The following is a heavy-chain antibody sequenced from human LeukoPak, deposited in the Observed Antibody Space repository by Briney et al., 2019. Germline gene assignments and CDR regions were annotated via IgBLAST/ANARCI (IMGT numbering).Heavy chain of an antibody. V-gene: IGHV3-15*01. Sequence: GGSLRLSCAASGFTFSNACMSWDREAPGQGLEWVGRIKSKTDGGTTDYGAPVKGRFTISRDDSRNTLYLQMNSLKTEDTAVYYCTTELLLVWGQGTLVTVSS. J-gene: IGHJ4*02. CDR3: TTELLLV. D-gene: IGHD2-15*01. CDR1: GFTFSNAC. CDR2: IKSKTDGGTT.